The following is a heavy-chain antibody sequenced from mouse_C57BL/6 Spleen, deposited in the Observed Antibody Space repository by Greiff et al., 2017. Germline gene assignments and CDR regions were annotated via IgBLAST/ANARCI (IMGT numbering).Heavy chain of an antibody. D-gene: IGHD2-2*01. CDR2: INPGSGGT. CDR1: GYAFTNYL. CDR3: AGYDGDYYAMDY. V-gene: IGHV1-54*01. J-gene: IGHJ4*01. Sequence: QVQLKQSGAELVRPGTSVKVSCKASGYAFTNYLIEWVKQRPGQGLEWIGVINPGSGGTNYNEKVKGKATLTAAKSSSTAYMQLSSLTSEDSAVYFCAGYDGDYYAMDYWGQGTSVPVSS.